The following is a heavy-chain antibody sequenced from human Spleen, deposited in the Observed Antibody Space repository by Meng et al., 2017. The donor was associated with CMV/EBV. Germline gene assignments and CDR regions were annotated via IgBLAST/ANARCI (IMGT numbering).Heavy chain of an antibody. CDR1: SISSGDYY. J-gene: IGHJ2*01. CDR3: ARDHRRGDLRHWFFDL. V-gene: IGHV4-30-4*08. CDR2: INYSGIT. D-gene: IGHD2-21*02. Sequence: SISSGDYYWSWSRQTPGQGLEWIGYINYSGITYYNPSLKSRVAISVDTSKKQFSLNLSSVTAADTAMYFCARDHRRGDLRHWFFDLWGRGTLVTVSS.